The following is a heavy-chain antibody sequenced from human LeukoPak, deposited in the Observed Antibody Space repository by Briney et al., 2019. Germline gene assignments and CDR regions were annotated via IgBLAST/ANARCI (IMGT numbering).Heavy chain of an antibody. CDR1: GFTFSSYA. CDR3: AKFGDRSWGWLRYFDY. J-gene: IGHJ4*02. V-gene: IGHV3-23*01. Sequence: GGSLRLSCAASGFTFSSYAMSWVRQAPGKGLEWVSAISGSGGSTYYADSVKGRFTISRDNSKNTLYLQMNSLRAEDTAVYYCAKFGDRSWGWLRYFDYWGQGTLVTVSS. CDR2: ISGSGGST. D-gene: IGHD6-13*01.